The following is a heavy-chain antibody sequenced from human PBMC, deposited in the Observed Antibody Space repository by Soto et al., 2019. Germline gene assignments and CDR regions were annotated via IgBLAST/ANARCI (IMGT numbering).Heavy chain of an antibody. CDR1: GGSISSYY. D-gene: IGHD3-22*01. CDR2: IYYSGST. V-gene: IGHV4-59*01. CDR3: ARQRTKAHDISGYDPSWFDH. Sequence: SETLSLTCTVSGGSISSYYWSWIRQPPGKGLEWIGYIYYSGSTNYNPSLKSRVTISVDTSKNQFSLKLSSVTAADTAVYYCARQRTKAHDISGYDPSWFDHWGQGTLVTVSS. J-gene: IGHJ5*02.